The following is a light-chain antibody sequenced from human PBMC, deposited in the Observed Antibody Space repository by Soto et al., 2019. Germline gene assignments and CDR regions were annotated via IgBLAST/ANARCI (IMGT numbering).Light chain of an antibody. CDR3: QSYDSSLSGWV. Sequence: QSVLTQPPSVSGAPGQRVTISCTGSSSNIGAGYDVHWYQQLPGTAPKLLIFGNNNRPSGVPDRFSGSKSGTSASLAVTGLRAEDEAIYYCQSYDSSLSGWVFGGGTKLTVL. CDR2: GNN. J-gene: IGLJ3*02. CDR1: SSNIGAGYD. V-gene: IGLV1-40*01.